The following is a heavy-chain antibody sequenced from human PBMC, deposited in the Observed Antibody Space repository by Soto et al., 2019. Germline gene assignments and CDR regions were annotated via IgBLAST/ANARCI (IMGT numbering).Heavy chain of an antibody. CDR1: GYTFTSYG. J-gene: IGHJ4*02. V-gene: IGHV1-18*01. Sequence: ASVKVSCKASGYTFTSYGISWVRQAPGQGLEWMGWISAYNGNTNYAQKLQGRVTMTTDTSTSTAYMELRSLRSDDTAVYYCARVVYYYDSSGYESSLDYCCQGTRVTVPS. CDR3: ARVVYYYDSSGYESSLDY. CDR2: ISAYNGNT. D-gene: IGHD3-22*01.